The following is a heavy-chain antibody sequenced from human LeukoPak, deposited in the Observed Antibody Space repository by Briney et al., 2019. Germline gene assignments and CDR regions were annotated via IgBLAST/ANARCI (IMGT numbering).Heavy chain of an antibody. D-gene: IGHD6-6*01. CDR1: GGTFSSYA. J-gene: IGHJ3*02. V-gene: IGHV1-69*13. CDR2: IIPIFGTA. Sequence: ASVKVSCKASGGTFSSYAISWVRQAPGQGLEWMGGIIPIFGTANYTQKFQGRVTITADESTSTAYMELSSLRSEDTAVYYCARGLSSSSSPAFDIWGQGTMVTVSS. CDR3: ARGLSSSSSPAFDI.